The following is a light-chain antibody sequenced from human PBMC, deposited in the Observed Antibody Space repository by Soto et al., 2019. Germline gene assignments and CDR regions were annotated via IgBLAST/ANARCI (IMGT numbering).Light chain of an antibody. CDR2: SNN. CDR1: RSNIGSNT. V-gene: IGLV1-44*01. CDR3: ASWDDSLNGVV. J-gene: IGLJ2*01. Sequence: QSVLTQPPSASGTPGQRVTISCSGSRSNIGSNTVNWYQQLPGTAPKLLIYSNNQRPSGVPDRFSGSKSGTSASLAISGLQSEDETDYYCASWDDSLNGVVFAGGTKLTVL.